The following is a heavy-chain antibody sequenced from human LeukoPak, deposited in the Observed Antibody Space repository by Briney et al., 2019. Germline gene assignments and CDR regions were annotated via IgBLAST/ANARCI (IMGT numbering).Heavy chain of an antibody. Sequence: GGSLRLSCAASGFTFSSYEMNWVRQAPGKGLEWVSYISSSGSTIYYADSVKGRFTISRDNAKNSLYLRMNSLRAEDTAVYYCTRDKGYGSGSYGFWFDPWGQGTLVTVSS. CDR3: TRDKGYGSGSYGFWFDP. V-gene: IGHV3-48*03. CDR2: ISSSGSTI. CDR1: GFTFSSYE. J-gene: IGHJ5*02. D-gene: IGHD3-10*01.